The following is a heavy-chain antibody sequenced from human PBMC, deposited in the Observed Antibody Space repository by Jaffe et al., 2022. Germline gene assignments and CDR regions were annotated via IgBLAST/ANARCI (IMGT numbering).Heavy chain of an antibody. CDR2: ISSSGSTI. CDR3: ATGEGSGSYFVLRTYYFDY. V-gene: IGHV3-48*03. J-gene: IGHJ4*02. D-gene: IGHD3-10*01. CDR1: GFTFSSYE. Sequence: EVQLVESGGGLVQPGGSLRLSCAASGFTFSSYEMNWVRQAPGKGLEWVSYISSSGSTIYYADSVKGRFTISRDNAKNSLYLQMNSLRAEDTAVYYCATGEGSGSYFVLRTYYFDYWGQGTLVTVSS.